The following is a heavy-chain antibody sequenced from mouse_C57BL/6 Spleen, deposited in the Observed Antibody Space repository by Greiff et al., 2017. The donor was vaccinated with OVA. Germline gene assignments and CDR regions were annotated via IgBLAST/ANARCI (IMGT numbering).Heavy chain of an antibody. D-gene: IGHD2-4*01. CDR1: GYTFTDYE. V-gene: IGHV1-15*01. J-gene: IGHJ2*01. CDR2: IDPETGGT. Sequence: VQLQQSGAELVRPGASVTLSCKASGYTFTDYEMHWVKQTPVHGLEWIGAIDPETGGTAYNQKFKGKAILTADKSSSTAYMELRSLTSEDSAVYYCTITYDYDGDFDYWGQGTTLTVSS. CDR3: TITYDYDGDFDY.